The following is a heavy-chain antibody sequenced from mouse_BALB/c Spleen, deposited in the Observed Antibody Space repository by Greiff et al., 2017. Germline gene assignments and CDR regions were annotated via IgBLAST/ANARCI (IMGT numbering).Heavy chain of an antibody. J-gene: IGHJ1*01. CDR1: GFTFSSYA. CDR3: ARGEDGYFDV. V-gene: IGHV5-6-5*01. Sequence: EVKLQESGGGLVKPGGSLKLSCAASGFTFSSYAMSWVRQTPEKRLEWVASISSGGSTYYPDSVKGRFTISRDNARNILYLQMSSLRSEDTAMYYCARGEDGYFDVWGAGTTVTVSS. D-gene: IGHD2-3*01. CDR2: ISSGGST.